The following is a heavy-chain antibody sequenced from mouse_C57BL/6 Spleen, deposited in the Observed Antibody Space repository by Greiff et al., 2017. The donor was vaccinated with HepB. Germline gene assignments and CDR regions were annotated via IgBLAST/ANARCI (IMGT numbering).Heavy chain of an antibody. V-gene: IGHV1-53*01. J-gene: IGHJ4*01. CDR1: GYTFTSYW. D-gene: IGHD2-4*01. Sequence: VQLQQSGTELVKPGASVKLSCKASGYTFTSYWMHWVKQRPGQGLEWIGNINPSNGGTNYNEKFKSKATLTVEKSSSTAYMQLSSLTSEDSAVYYCARTRDYDDAMDYWGQGTSVTVSS. CDR2: INPSNGGT. CDR3: ARTRDYDDAMDY.